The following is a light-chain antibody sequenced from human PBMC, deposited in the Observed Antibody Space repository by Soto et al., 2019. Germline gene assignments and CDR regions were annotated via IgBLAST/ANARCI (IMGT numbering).Light chain of an antibody. CDR3: QSADSTGVIGL. CDR1: ALSNQY. Sequence: SYELTQQPSMSVSPGQTARIPCSGDALSNQYTYWYQQRPGQAPVLLIYKDSERPSGIPERFSGSSSGTTVTLTISGVQAEDEAAYYCQSADSTGVIGLFGGGTKVTVL. CDR2: KDS. J-gene: IGLJ2*01. V-gene: IGLV3-25*02.